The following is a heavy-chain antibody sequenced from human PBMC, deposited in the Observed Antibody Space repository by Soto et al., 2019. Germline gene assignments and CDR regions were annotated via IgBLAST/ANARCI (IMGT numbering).Heavy chain of an antibody. Sequence: SETLSLTCTVSGGSISSYYWSWIRQPPGKGLEWIGYIYYSGSTNYNPSLKSRVTISVDTSKNQFSLKLSSVTAADTAVYYCARLGSSSWYSWFDPWGQGTLVTVSS. V-gene: IGHV4-59*01. CDR1: GGSISSYY. CDR2: IYYSGST. J-gene: IGHJ5*02. CDR3: ARLGSSSWYSWFDP. D-gene: IGHD6-13*01.